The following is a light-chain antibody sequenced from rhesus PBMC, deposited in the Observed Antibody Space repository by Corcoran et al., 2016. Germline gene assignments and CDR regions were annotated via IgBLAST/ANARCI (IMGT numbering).Light chain of an antibody. CDR1: ENVNNY. CDR3: QHSYGTPLT. CDR2: KAS. V-gene: IGKV1-74*01. J-gene: IGKJ4*01. Sequence: DIQMTQSPSSLSASVGDRVTITCRASENVNNYLHWYQQKQGKTPNLLIYKASTLQSGVPSRFSGSGSGTDFTITISILQPEDFATYYCQHSYGTPLTFGGGTKVELK.